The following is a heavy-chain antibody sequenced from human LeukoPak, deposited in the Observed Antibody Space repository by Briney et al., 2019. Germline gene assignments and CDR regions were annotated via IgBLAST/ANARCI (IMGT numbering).Heavy chain of an antibody. CDR3: AREGGPPGYDFWSGYSPFRYNWFDP. Sequence: SETLSLTCTVSGGSISSSSYYWGWIRQPPGKGLEWIGSIYHSGSTYYNPSLKSRVTISVNTYKNQFSLKLSSVTPADTAVYYCAREGGPPGYDFWSGYSPFRYNWFDPWGQGTLVTVSS. CDR1: GGSISSSSYY. D-gene: IGHD3-3*01. J-gene: IGHJ5*02. V-gene: IGHV4-39*07. CDR2: IYHSGST.